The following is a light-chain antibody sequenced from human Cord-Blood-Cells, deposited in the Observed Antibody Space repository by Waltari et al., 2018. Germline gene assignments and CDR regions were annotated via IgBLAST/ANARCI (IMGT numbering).Light chain of an antibody. V-gene: IGKV1-27*01. CDR3: QKYNSAAWT. CDR1: QCISNY. J-gene: IGKJ1*01. Sequence: DIQMTQSPSSLSASVGDRVTITCRASQCISNYSARYQQKPGKVPKLLLYAASTLQSAVPSRFSGSGSGTDFTLTISSLQPEAVATYYCQKYNSAAWTFGQGTKVEIK. CDR2: AAS.